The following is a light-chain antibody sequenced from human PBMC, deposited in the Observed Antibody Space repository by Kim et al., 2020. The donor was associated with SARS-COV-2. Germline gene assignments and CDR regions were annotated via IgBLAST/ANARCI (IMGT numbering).Light chain of an antibody. CDR1: SGSIASNY. Sequence: GKPVAISCTRSSGSIASNYVQWYQQRPGSSPTTVIYEDNQRPSGVPYRFSGSIDSSANSASLTISGLKTEDEADYYCQSYDSSTWVFGGGTQLTVL. CDR3: QSYDSSTWV. J-gene: IGLJ3*02. V-gene: IGLV6-57*01. CDR2: EDN.